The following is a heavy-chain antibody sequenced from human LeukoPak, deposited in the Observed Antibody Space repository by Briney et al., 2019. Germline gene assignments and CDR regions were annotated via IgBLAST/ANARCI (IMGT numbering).Heavy chain of an antibody. D-gene: IGHD2-2*01. J-gene: IGHJ5*02. CDR1: GYTFTDYY. V-gene: IGHV1-2*02. CDR3: ARETSEAFET. CDR2: IHPNRGDA. Sequence: ASVRVSCKAFGYTFTDYYIQWVRQAPGQGLEWMGWIHPNRGDANYGRKSQGRVTMTRDTSIATAYLELSSLTSDDTAVYYCARETSEAFETWGQGTLVTVSS.